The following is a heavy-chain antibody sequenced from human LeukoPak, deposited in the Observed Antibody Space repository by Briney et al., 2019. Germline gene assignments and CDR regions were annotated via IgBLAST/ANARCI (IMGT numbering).Heavy chain of an antibody. CDR2: ISESSGNT. D-gene: IGHD6-25*01. CDR1: GFTFSSYA. V-gene: IGHV3-23*01. CDR3: AKGLIPGRLRFGVDV. Sequence: GGSLRLSCAASGFTFSSYAMNWVRRAPGKGLEWVSGISESSGNTYYADSVKGRFTISRDNSKNTLYLQMNSLRAEDTAVYYCAKGLIPGRLRFGVDVWGQGTTVTVSS. J-gene: IGHJ6*02.